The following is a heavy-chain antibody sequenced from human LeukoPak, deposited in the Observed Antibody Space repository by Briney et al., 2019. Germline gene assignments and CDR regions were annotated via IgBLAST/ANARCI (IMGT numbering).Heavy chain of an antibody. Sequence: GGSLRLSCAASGFTFSDYYMSWIRQAPGKGLEWVSYISSSGSTIYYADSVKGRFTISRDNAKNSLYLQMNSLRAEDTAFYYCAKATGLSTKQWLVPFDYWGQGTLVTVSS. CDR1: GFTFSDYY. D-gene: IGHD6-19*01. J-gene: IGHJ4*02. V-gene: IGHV3-11*01. CDR3: AKATGLSTKQWLVPFDY. CDR2: ISSSGSTI.